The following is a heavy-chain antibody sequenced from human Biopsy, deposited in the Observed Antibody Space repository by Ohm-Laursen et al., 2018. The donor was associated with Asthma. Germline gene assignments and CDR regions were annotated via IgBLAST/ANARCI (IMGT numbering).Heavy chain of an antibody. CDR1: GFSLRTPGVG. J-gene: IGHJ5*02. Sequence: TQTLTLTCSFSGFSLRTPGVGVGWIRQSPGKALGWLALIYWDDYNLFRPSLKRRLTITKDPSKNQVVLTMTKMGPVDSGTYYCALSQDSGFDDHSPSWFDPWGQGTLVTVSS. D-gene: IGHD3-9*01. CDR2: IYWDDYN. CDR3: ALSQDSGFDDHSPSWFDP. V-gene: IGHV2-5*02.